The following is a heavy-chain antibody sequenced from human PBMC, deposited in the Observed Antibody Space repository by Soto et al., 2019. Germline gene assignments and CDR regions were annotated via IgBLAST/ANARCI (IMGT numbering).Heavy chain of an antibody. CDR1: GGSISSYY. CDR2: IYYSGST. V-gene: IGHV4-59*01. J-gene: IGHJ3*02. D-gene: IGHD2-8*01. CDR3: ARDPGDCTNGVCYKDDAFDI. Sequence: SETLSLTCTVSGGSISSYYWSWIRQPPGKGLDWIGYIYYSGSTNYNPSLKSRVTISVDTSKNQFSLKLSSVTAADTAVYYCARDPGDCTNGVCYKDDAFDIWGQGTMVTVSS.